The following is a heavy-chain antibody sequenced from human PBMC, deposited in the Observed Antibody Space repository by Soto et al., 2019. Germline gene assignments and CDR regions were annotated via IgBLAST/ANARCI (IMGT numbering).Heavy chain of an antibody. Sequence: EVQLVESGGGLVQPGGSLRLSCAASGVSFSAFWMSWVRQIPGKGLEWVANINQDGSEKQYVDSVKGRFTISRDNAKNSRFLQMNSLRAEDSAVYCCARERGWNIVVIPASFDLWGRGALVSVSS. CDR2: INQDGSEK. V-gene: IGHV3-7*01. CDR1: GVSFSAFW. CDR3: ARERGWNIVVIPASFDL. J-gene: IGHJ5*02. D-gene: IGHD2-15*01.